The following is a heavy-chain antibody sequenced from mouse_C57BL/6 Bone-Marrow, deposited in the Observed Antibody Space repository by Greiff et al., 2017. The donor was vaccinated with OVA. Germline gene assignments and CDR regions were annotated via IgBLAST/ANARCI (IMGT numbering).Heavy chain of an antibody. CDR2: IWSGGST. D-gene: IGHD2-3*01. V-gene: IGHV2-2*01. CDR3: ARNSHGYSGFDY. CDR1: GFSLTSYG. J-gene: IGHJ2*01. Sequence: VKLQESGPGLVQPSQSLSITCTVSGFSLTSYGVHWVRQSPGKGLEWLGVIWSGGSTDYNAAFISRLSISKDNSKSQVFFKMNSLQADDTAIYYCARNSHGYSGFDYWGQGTTLTVSS.